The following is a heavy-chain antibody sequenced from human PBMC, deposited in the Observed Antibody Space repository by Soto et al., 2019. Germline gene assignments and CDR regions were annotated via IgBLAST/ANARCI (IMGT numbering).Heavy chain of an antibody. V-gene: IGHV3-33*01. Sequence: GGSLRLSCAASGFTFSSYGMHWVRQAPGKGLEWVAVIWYDGSNKYYADSVKGRFTISRDNSKNTLYLQMNSLRAEDTAVYYCARDFALRYFDWFKTEGHGMDVWGQGTTVTVSS. CDR2: IWYDGSNK. CDR3: ARDFALRYFDWFKTEGHGMDV. D-gene: IGHD3-9*01. CDR1: GFTFSSYG. J-gene: IGHJ6*02.